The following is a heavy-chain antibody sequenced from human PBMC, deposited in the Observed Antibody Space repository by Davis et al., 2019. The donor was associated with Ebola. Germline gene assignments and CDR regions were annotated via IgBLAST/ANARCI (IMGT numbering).Heavy chain of an antibody. D-gene: IGHD2-2*02. Sequence: SETLSLTCTVSGGSIISSSSYWGWIRQPPRKGLEWIGSIYYSGSTHYNQSLQSRVTISVDTTKNQFSLKLSSVTAADTAVYYCARRLYGGAIDHWGQGTLVTVSS. CDR1: GGSIISSSSY. J-gene: IGHJ4*02. V-gene: IGHV4-39*01. CDR3: ARRLYGGAIDH. CDR2: IYYSGST.